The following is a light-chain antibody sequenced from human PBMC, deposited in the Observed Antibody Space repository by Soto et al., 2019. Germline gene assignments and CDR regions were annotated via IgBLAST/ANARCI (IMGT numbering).Light chain of an antibody. J-gene: IGKJ1*01. Sequence: SASVGDIVTITCRASQTISSWVAWYQQKPGKAPKLLIYKATSLETGVPARFSGSGSGTEFTLTISGLQPDDFASYYCQQYDNLPPTWTFGQGTKVDIK. V-gene: IGKV1-5*03. CDR2: KAT. CDR1: QTISSW. CDR3: QQYDNLPPTWT.